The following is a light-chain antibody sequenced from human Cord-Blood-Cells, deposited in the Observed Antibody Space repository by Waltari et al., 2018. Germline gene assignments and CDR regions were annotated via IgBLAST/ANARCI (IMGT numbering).Light chain of an antibody. Sequence: DVVMTQSPLSLPVTLGQPASISCRSSQSLVHSDGNTYLNWFQQRPGQSPRRLICKGSNRDSGVPDRFSGSGSGTDFTLKISRVEAEDVGVYYCMQGTHWPPDTFGQGTKLEIK. V-gene: IGKV2-30*02. CDR1: QSLVHSDGNTY. J-gene: IGKJ2*01. CDR3: MQGTHWPPDT. CDR2: KGS.